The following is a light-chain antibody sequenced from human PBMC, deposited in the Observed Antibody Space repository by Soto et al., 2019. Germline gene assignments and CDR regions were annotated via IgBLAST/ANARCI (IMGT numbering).Light chain of an antibody. CDR1: QGISNF. J-gene: IGKJ1*01. CDR3: QKYQSAPWT. Sequence: DIQMTQSPSSLSASVGDRITITCRASQGISNFLAWYQQKPGKVPKLLIYAAITLQSGVPSRFSGSGSGTEFTLTINSLQPEDVATYYCQKYQSAPWTFGQGTKVEIK. CDR2: AAI. V-gene: IGKV1-27*01.